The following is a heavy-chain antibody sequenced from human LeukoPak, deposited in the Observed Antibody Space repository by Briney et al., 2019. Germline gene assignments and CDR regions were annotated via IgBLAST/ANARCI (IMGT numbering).Heavy chain of an antibody. CDR2: IRSKAYGGTT. CDR1: GFTFGDYA. Sequence: PGGSLRLSCSASGFTFGDYAMIWLRPAPGKGLEWVGFIRSKAYGGTTEYAACVKGRFTISRDDSKSIAYLQMNSLKTEDRAVYYCTRGVVAGTWDYFDYWGQGTLVTVSS. CDR3: TRGVVAGTWDYFDY. V-gene: IGHV3-49*03. J-gene: IGHJ4*03. D-gene: IGHD6-19*01.